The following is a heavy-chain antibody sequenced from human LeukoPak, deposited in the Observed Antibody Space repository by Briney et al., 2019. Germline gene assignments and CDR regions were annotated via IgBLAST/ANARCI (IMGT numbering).Heavy chain of an antibody. D-gene: IGHD3-10*01. Sequence: SETLSLTCAVYGGSFSGYHWSWIRQSPGKGLEWIGEINHRGSTNYNPSLKRRVTMSLDTSKNQFSLKLSSVTAADTAVYYCARHDWFGEFSLDYWGQGTLVTVSS. CDR2: INHRGST. J-gene: IGHJ4*02. CDR1: GGSFSGYH. CDR3: ARHDWFGEFSLDY. V-gene: IGHV4-34*01.